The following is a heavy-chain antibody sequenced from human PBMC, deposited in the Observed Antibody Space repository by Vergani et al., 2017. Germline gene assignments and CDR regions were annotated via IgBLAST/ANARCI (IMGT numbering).Heavy chain of an antibody. CDR3: AKGPRCSSTSCYTAWFDP. CDR2: IYYSGST. CDR1: GGSISSSSYY. Sequence: QVQLQESGPGLVKPSQTLSLTCTVSGGSISSSSYYWGWIRQPPGKGLEWIGSIYYSGSTYYNPSLKSRVTISVDTSKNQFSLKLSSVTAADTAVYYCAKGPRCSSTSCYTAWFDPWGQGTLVTVSS. V-gene: IGHV4-39*07. D-gene: IGHD2-2*02. J-gene: IGHJ5*02.